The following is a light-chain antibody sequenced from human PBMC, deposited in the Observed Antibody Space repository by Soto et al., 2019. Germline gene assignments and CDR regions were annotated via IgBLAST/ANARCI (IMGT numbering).Light chain of an antibody. CDR3: QQYYNWPPFT. J-gene: IGKJ3*01. Sequence: EIVMTQSPATLSVSPGERATLSCRASQSVSSNLAWFQQKPGQAPRLLIYGASTRATGIPARFSGSGSGTEFTLNLSSLQSEDFAVYYCQQYYNWPPFTFGPGTKVDIK. CDR1: QSVSSN. CDR2: GAS. V-gene: IGKV3-15*01.